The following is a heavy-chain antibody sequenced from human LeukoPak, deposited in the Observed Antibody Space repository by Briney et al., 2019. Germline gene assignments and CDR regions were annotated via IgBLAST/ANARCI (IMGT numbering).Heavy chain of an antibody. CDR3: ARVSLLRAWPSLDY. Sequence: GXSLRLSCAASGFTFSSYSMNWVRQAPGKGLEWVSSIITSSIYIFSADSVKGPFTISRDNAKTSLYLQMNSLRAEDTAVYYCARVSLLRAWPSLDYWGQGTLVTVSS. CDR1: GFTFSSYS. CDR2: IITSSIYI. D-gene: IGHD5-12*01. V-gene: IGHV3-21*01. J-gene: IGHJ4*02.